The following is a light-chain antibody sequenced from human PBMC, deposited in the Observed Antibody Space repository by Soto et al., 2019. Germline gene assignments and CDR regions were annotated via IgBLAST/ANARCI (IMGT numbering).Light chain of an antibody. CDR3: GSYTTSPKYV. CDR1: SSDVGAYNF. Sequence: QSVLTQPASVSGSPGLSITISCTGTSSDVGAYNFVSWYQQHPDKAPKLLIFDVSNRSSGVSNRFSASKSGITASLTISGLQAEDEAEYYCGSYTTSPKYVFGTGTKVTVL. CDR2: DVS. J-gene: IGLJ1*01. V-gene: IGLV2-14*03.